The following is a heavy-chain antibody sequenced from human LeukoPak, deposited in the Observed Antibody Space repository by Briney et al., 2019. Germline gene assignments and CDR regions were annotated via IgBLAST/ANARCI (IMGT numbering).Heavy chain of an antibody. J-gene: IGHJ4*02. V-gene: IGHV1-69*04. CDR3: ARIDSAAAAGLDY. D-gene: IGHD6-13*01. CDR1: GYTFTSYG. CDR2: IIPILGIA. Sequence: GASVKVSCKASGYTFTSYGISWVRQAPGQGLEWMGRIIPILGIANYAQKFQGRVTITADKSTSTAYMELSSLRSEDTAVYYCARIDSAAAAGLDYWGQGTLVTVSS.